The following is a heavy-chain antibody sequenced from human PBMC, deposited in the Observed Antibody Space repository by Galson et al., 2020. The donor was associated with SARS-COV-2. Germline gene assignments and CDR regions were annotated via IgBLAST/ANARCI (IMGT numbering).Heavy chain of an antibody. CDR1: GFTFRNAR. Sequence: PAGSLTLSCAASGFTFRNARLTCVRPPPGTAPEWVGRTNRKTDGGTTDYAAPVKGRFTISRDDSKNTLYLQRNSLKTEDTAGYCCTTEEEVAGFDYWGQGTLVTVSA. CDR3: TTEEEVAGFDY. J-gene: IGHJ4*02. D-gene: IGHD6-19*01. V-gene: IGHV3-15*01. CDR2: TNRKTDGGTT.